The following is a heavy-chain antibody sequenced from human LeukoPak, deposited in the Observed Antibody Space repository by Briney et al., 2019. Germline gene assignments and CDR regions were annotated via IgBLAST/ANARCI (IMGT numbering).Heavy chain of an antibody. CDR2: IRSDGSKT. J-gene: IGHJ4*02. Sequence: PGGSLRLSCTASGFTFNSNAMHWVRQAPGKGLEWVAFIRSDGSKTYYADSVKGRFTISRDGSKNTLYLHMNSLRPDDTAVYYCVKDRPFHWGQGTLVIVSS. CDR1: GFTFNSNA. V-gene: IGHV3-30*02. CDR3: VKDRPFH. D-gene: IGHD6-6*01.